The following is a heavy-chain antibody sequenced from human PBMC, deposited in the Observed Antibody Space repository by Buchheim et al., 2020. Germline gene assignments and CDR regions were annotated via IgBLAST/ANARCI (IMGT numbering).Heavy chain of an antibody. D-gene: IGHD6-13*01. J-gene: IGHJ4*02. V-gene: IGHV1-2*04. Sequence: QVQLVQSEAEVKKPGASVKVSCKASGYTFTGYYMHWVRQAPGQGLEWMGWINPNSGGTNYAQKFQGWVTMTRDTSISTAYMELSRLRSDDTAVYYCARFVTRLSSSWYLSYFDYWGQGTL. CDR3: ARFVTRLSSSWYLSYFDY. CDR1: GYTFTGYY. CDR2: INPNSGGT.